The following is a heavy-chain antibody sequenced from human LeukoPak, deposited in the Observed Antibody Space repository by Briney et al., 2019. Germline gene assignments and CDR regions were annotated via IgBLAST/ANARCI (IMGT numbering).Heavy chain of an antibody. V-gene: IGHV4-59*12. CDR2: IYYSGST. Sequence: SETLSLTCTVSGGSISSYYWSWIRQPPGKGLEWIGYIYYSGSTNYNPSLKSRVTISVDTSKNQFSLRLTSLTAADTAVYYCASRILYAFDIWGQGTMVTVSS. CDR1: GGSISSYY. CDR3: ASRILYAFDI. J-gene: IGHJ3*02.